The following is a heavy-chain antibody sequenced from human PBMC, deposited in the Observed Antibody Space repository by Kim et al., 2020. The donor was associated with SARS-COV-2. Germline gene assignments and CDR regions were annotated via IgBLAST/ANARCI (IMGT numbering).Heavy chain of an antibody. V-gene: IGHV4-59*01. J-gene: IGHJ3*02. Sequence: PPLMSRVTISVDTSKNQFSLKLSSVTAADTAVYYCARDPDIVGATNAFDIWGQGTMVTVSS. D-gene: IGHD1-26*01. CDR3: ARDPDIVGATNAFDI.